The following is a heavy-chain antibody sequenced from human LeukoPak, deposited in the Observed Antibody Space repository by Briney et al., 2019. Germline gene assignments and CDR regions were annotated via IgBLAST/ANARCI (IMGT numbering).Heavy chain of an antibody. Sequence: GGPLRLSCAASGFTFSIYGMNWAPQAPGKGREGVSYISISSSPIYYPASVKGRFTIYRDNAKNSLYLQMNSLRAEDTAVYYCASTGIAAVGRGYFDYWGQGTLVTVSS. J-gene: IGHJ4*02. CDR3: ASTGIAAVGRGYFDY. CDR1: GFTFSIYG. V-gene: IGHV3-48*01. D-gene: IGHD6-13*01. CDR2: ISISSSPI.